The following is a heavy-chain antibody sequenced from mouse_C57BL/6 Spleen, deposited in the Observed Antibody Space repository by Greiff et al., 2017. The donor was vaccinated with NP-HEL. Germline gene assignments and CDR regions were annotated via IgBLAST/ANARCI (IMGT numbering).Heavy chain of an antibody. Sequence: VQLKQPGAELVKPGASVKMSCKASGYTFTSYWITWVKQRPGQGLEWIGDIYPGSGSTNYNEKFKSKATLTVDTSSSTAYMQLSSLTSEDSAVYYCARNYYGSSYVDWYFDVWGTGTTVTVSS. J-gene: IGHJ1*03. CDR2: IYPGSGST. D-gene: IGHD1-1*01. V-gene: IGHV1-55*01. CDR1: GYTFTSYW. CDR3: ARNYYGSSYVDWYFDV.